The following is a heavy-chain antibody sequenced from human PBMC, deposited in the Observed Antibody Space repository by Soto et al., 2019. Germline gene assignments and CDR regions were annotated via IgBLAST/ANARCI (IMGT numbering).Heavy chain of an antibody. CDR3: ARIVVVITTPRCDAFDI. J-gene: IGHJ3*02. V-gene: IGHV3-21*01. CDR1: GFTFSSYS. CDR2: ISSSSSYI. D-gene: IGHD3-22*01. Sequence: PGWSLRLSCAASGFTFSSYSMNLVRQAPGKGLEWVSSISSSSSYIYYADSVKGRFTISRDNAKNSLYLQMNSLRAEDTAVYYCARIVVVITTPRCDAFDIWGEGTTVTVS.